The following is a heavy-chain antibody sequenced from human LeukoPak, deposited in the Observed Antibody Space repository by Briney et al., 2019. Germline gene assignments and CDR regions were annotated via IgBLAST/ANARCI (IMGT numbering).Heavy chain of an antibody. CDR3: AREESARALVVSAAMAPYYYYYMDV. CDR2: INSDGINT. J-gene: IGHJ6*03. D-gene: IGHD2-2*01. V-gene: IGHV3-74*01. Sequence: PGGSLRLSCAASGFTFSNYWMHWVRQAPGKGLVWVSRINSDGINTSYADSVKGRFTISRDNAKNTLNLQMNSLRAEDTAVYYCAREESARALVVSAAMAPYYYYYMDVWGKGTTVTISS. CDR1: GFTFSNYW.